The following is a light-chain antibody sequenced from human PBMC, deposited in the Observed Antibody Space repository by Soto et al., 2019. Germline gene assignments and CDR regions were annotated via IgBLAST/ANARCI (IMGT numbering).Light chain of an antibody. J-gene: IGKJ3*01. CDR3: QQRSNWPPT. CDR2: DAS. CDR1: QRGSSY. V-gene: IGKV3-11*01. Sequence: EMVLTQSPSTLSLSPGERATLSCRARQRGSSYLALYQQKPGQAPRLLIYDASSMATGIPARFSGSGSGTDITLTIRSLEPEAFAVYYCQQRSNWPPTFGHGNNVHIK.